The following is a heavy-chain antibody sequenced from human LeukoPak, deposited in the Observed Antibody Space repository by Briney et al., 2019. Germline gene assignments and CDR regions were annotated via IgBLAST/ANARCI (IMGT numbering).Heavy chain of an antibody. CDR3: ARRATTERGHSYGLDY. Sequence: PGGSLRLSCAASGFTFSNYNMNWVRQAPGKAMEWVSSITSSGTYTFYADSVKGRFTISRDNAKNSLYLQMDSLGPEDTAVYYCARRATTERGHSYGLDYWGQGTLVTVSS. D-gene: IGHD5-18*01. CDR2: ITSSGTYT. J-gene: IGHJ4*02. V-gene: IGHV3-21*01. CDR1: GFTFSNYN.